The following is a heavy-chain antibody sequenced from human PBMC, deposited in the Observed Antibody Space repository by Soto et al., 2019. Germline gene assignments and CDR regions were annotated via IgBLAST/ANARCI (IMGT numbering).Heavy chain of an antibody. V-gene: IGHV3-23*01. D-gene: IGHD3-16*01. CDR3: AKAYFVWSSEQPYYFDY. J-gene: IGHJ4*02. CDR2: ISGSGGRS. Sequence: EVQLLDSGGGLVQPGGSLRLSCAASGFTFSNYAMTWVRQGPGKGLEWVSGISGSGGRSYYADSVKGRFTISRDNSKGTLYLQMDSLSAEDTAVYYCAKAYFVWSSEQPYYFDYWGQGTLVTVSS. CDR1: GFTFSNYA.